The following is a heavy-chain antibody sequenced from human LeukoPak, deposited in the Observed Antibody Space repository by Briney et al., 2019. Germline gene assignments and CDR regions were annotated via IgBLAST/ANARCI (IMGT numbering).Heavy chain of an antibody. CDR2: ISYDGSNK. J-gene: IGHJ4*02. CDR1: GFTFSSYA. CDR3: ARDLSYSGSYFFYY. V-gene: IGHV3-30*04. Sequence: GRSLRLSCAASGFTFSSYAMHWVRQAPGKGLEWVAVISYDGSNKYYADSVKGRFTTSRDNAKNSLYLQMNSLRAEDTAVYYCARDLSYSGSYFFYYWGQGTLVTVSS. D-gene: IGHD1-26*01.